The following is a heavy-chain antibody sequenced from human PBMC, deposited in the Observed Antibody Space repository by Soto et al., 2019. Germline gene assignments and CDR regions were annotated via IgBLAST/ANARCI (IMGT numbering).Heavy chain of an antibody. CDR3: ARVSVDVDTAMVVGSIYYYYYYMDV. CDR2: MNPNSGNT. Sequence: QVQLVQSGAEVKKPGASVKVSCKASGYTFTSYDINWVRQATGQGLEWMGWMNPNSGNTGYAQKFQGRVTMTRNTSISKAYMELSSLRSEDTAVYYCARVSVDVDTAMVVGSIYYYYYYMDVWGKGTTVTVSS. J-gene: IGHJ6*03. CDR1: GYTFTSYD. V-gene: IGHV1-8*01. D-gene: IGHD5-18*01.